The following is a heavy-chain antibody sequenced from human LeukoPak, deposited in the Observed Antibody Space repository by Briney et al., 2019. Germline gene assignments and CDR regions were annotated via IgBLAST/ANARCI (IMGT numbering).Heavy chain of an antibody. CDR3: ARDRTYGFDV. CDR1: GFTFSIYW. J-gene: IGHJ3*01. CDR2: SNSDGSRT. D-gene: IGHD3/OR15-3a*01. V-gene: IGHV3-74*01. Sequence: PGGSLRLSCAVSGFTFSIYWMNWVRQAPGTGLVWVAHSNSDGSRTSYADSVKGRFTISRDNAKNTLYLQMNSRRAEDTAVYYCARDRTYGFDVGGQGTMVTVSS.